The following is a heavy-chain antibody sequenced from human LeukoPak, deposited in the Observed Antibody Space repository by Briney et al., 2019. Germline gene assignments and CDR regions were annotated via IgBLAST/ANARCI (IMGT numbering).Heavy chain of an antibody. D-gene: IGHD2-15*01. CDR3: ARGSGCSGGSCYYLDY. Sequence: SETLTLTCAVYGGSFSGYYWSWIRQPPGKGLEWIGEINHSGSNIYHTSLKSRVTISVEPPKDQFSLKLSSVTAADTAVYYCARGSGCSGGSCYYLDYWGQGTLVTVSS. CDR1: GGSFSGYY. V-gene: IGHV4-34*01. CDR2: INHSGSN. J-gene: IGHJ4*02.